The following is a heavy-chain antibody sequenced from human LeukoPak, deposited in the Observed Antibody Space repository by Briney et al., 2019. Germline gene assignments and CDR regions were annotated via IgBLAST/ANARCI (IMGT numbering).Heavy chain of an antibody. Sequence: GGSLRLSCAASGFTLTNFAMSWVRQAPGKGLEWVSLIIGSSGDTFYADSVKGRFTISRDNSKNRLYLQMNSLRAEDTALYYCAKGAYDYIEMGYFDYWGQGTLVTVSS. CDR2: IIGSSGDT. D-gene: IGHD5-12*01. CDR3: AKGAYDYIEMGYFDY. V-gene: IGHV3-23*01. J-gene: IGHJ4*02. CDR1: GFTLTNFA.